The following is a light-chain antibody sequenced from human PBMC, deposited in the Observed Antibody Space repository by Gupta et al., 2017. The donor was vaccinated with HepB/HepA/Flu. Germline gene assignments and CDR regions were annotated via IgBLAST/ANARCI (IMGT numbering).Light chain of an antibody. Sequence: QLVLTQSPSASASLGASVKLTCTLSSGHSNYAIAWHQQQPEKGPRFLMKVNGDGSHNKGDGIPDRFSGSTSGAERYLTISSLQAEDEADYYCQTGATGTVLFGGGTKVTVL. J-gene: IGLJ2*01. CDR2: VNGDGSH. CDR3: QTGATGTVL. CDR1: SGHSNYA. V-gene: IGLV4-69*01.